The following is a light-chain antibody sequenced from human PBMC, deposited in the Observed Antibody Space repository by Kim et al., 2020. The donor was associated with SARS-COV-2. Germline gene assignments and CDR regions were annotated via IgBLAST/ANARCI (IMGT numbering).Light chain of an antibody. V-gene: IGLV2-14*03. CDR2: DVS. J-gene: IGLJ3*02. CDR3: NSYTSSSTWV. Sequence: GQSLTTSCSGTSRAVGGYNVVSWYQQHPGKAPKVMIYDVSQRPSGVSTRFSGSKAGNTASLTISGLQAEDEADYYCNSYTSSSTWVFGGGTQLTVL. CDR1: SRAVGGYNV.